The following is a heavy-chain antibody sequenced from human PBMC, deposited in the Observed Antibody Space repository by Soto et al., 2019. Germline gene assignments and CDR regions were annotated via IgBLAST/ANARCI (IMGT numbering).Heavy chain of an antibody. Sequence: VESLTISCKVSGYNFGKYWIVWVLQMPGKGLEWMGIIYPGDSEIRYRPSFQGQVTISADKSISTAYLQWSSLKASDTALYFCSRMQYSYGQLDYFDYWGQGTQVTVSS. V-gene: IGHV5-51*01. CDR3: SRMQYSYGQLDYFDY. CDR1: GYNFGKYW. CDR2: IYPGDSEI. D-gene: IGHD3-16*01. J-gene: IGHJ4*02.